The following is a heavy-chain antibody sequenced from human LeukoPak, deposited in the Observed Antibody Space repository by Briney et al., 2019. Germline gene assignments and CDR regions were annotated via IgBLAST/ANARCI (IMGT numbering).Heavy chain of an antibody. CDR3: ARSRLDNWFDP. J-gene: IGHJ5*02. CDR2: IKQDGSEK. Sequence: PGGSLRLSCAASGFTFSSYWMSWVRQAPGKGLEWVANIKQDGSEKYYVDSVKGRFTISRDDAKNSLYLQMNSLRAEDTAVYYCARSRLDNWFDPWGQGTLVTVSS. V-gene: IGHV3-7*01. CDR1: GFTFSSYW.